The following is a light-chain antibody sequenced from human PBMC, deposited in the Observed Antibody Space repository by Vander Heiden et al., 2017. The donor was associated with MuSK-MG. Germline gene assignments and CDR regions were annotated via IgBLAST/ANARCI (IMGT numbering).Light chain of an antibody. J-gene: IGLJ2*01. CDR1: SSDVGGYNY. V-gene: IGLV2-14*01. Sequence: QSALTQPASVSGSPGQSITISCTGTSSDVGGYNYVSWYQQHPGKAPKLMIYDVSNRPSGVSNRFSGSKSDDTASLTISGLQAEDEADYYCISYTSRSTMVLGGGTKV. CDR3: ISYTSRSTMV. CDR2: DVS.